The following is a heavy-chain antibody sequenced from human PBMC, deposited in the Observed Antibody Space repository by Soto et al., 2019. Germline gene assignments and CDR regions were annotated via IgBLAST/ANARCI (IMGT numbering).Heavy chain of an antibody. CDR3: ARDQENYDYIWGSYRSVNYFDY. Sequence: GGSLRLSCAASGFTFSSYWMSWVRQAPGKGLEWVANIKQDGSEKYYVDSVKGRFTISRDNAKNSLYLQMNSLRAEDTAVYYCARDQENYDYIWGSYRSVNYFDYWGQGTLVTVSS. D-gene: IGHD3-16*02. CDR2: IKQDGSEK. V-gene: IGHV3-7*01. CDR1: GFTFSSYW. J-gene: IGHJ4*02.